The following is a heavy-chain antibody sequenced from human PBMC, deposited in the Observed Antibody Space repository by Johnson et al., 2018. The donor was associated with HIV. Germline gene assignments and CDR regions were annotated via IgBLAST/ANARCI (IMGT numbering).Heavy chain of an antibody. CDR2: ISYDGSNK. V-gene: IGHV3-30*14. CDR3: ASGHIVVVTAIGGGAFDI. D-gene: IGHD2-21*02. Sequence: QVQLVESGGGLVQPGGSLRLSCAASGFTFSSYAMSWVRQAPGKGLEWVAVISYDGSNKYYADSVKGRFTISRDNSKNTLYLQMNSLRAEDTAVYYCASGHIVVVTAIGGGAFDIWGQGTMVTVSS. J-gene: IGHJ3*02. CDR1: GFTFSSYA.